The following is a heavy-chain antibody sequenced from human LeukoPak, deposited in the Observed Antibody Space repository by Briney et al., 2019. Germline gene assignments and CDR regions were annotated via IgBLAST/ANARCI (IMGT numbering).Heavy chain of an antibody. J-gene: IGHJ4*02. V-gene: IGHV3-7*01. D-gene: IGHD4-17*01. CDR2: VKQDGSEK. CDR3: AKEGDYPILTYDY. Sequence: GGSLRLSCAASGFTFSCYWMNWLRQAPGKGLEWVANVKQDGSEKYYVDSVKGRFTISRDNAKNSLYLQMNSLRAEDTAVYYCAKEGDYPILTYDYWGQGALVTVSS. CDR1: GFTFSCYW.